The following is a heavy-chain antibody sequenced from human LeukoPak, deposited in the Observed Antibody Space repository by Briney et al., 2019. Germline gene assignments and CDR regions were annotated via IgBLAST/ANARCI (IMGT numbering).Heavy chain of an antibody. J-gene: IGHJ5*02. Sequence: GGSLRLSCAASRLIVSSNYMAWVRQAPGKGLEWVSVIYSGGKTYYADSVKGRFTISRDNSKNTLYLQMNSLRAEDTAVYYCARGIGSQLRSGWFDPWGQGTLVTVSS. V-gene: IGHV3-66*01. D-gene: IGHD3-3*01. CDR2: IYSGGKT. CDR3: ARGIGSQLRSGWFDP. CDR1: RLIVSSNY.